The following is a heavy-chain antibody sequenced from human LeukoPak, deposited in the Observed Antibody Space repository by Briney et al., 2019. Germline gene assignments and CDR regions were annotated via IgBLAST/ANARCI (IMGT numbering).Heavy chain of an antibody. Sequence: GGSLRLSCAASGFTFSSYWMSWVRQAPGKGLEWVSVIHRDGSTYNTDSVKGRFTISRDNSKSTLYLQMNSLRAEDTAVYYCARGYCSGGNCYMYYFDYWGQGTLVTVSS. D-gene: IGHD2-15*01. J-gene: IGHJ4*02. CDR1: GFTFSSYW. CDR3: ARGYCSGGNCYMYYFDY. CDR2: IHRDGST. V-gene: IGHV3-53*01.